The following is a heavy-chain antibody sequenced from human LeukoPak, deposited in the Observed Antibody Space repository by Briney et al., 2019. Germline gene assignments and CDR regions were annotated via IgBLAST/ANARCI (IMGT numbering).Heavy chain of an antibody. J-gene: IGHJ4*02. V-gene: IGHV3-15*01. CDR3: LWWDY. Sequence: PGGSLRLSCAASGFALGTFAWDWFGRAPGKGLEWVGRIKSNSDGGTTDYAASVKGRFSISRDDSKNTVYLQMNSLKTEDTAVYYCLWWDYWGQGALVTVSS. D-gene: IGHD2-21*01. CDR2: IKSNSDGGTT. CDR1: GFALGTFA.